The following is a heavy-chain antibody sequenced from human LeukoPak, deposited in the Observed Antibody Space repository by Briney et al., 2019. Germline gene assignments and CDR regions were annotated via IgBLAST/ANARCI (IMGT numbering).Heavy chain of an antibody. V-gene: IGHV1-69*05. CDR2: IIPIFGTA. CDR3: ARGTMGYFQH. J-gene: IGHJ1*01. Sequence: SVKVSCKASGGTFSSYAISWVRQAPGQGLGWMGGIIPIFGTANYAQKLQGRVTMTTDTSTSTAYMELRSLRSDDTAVYYCARGTMGYFQHWGQGTLVTVSS. CDR1: GGTFSSYA.